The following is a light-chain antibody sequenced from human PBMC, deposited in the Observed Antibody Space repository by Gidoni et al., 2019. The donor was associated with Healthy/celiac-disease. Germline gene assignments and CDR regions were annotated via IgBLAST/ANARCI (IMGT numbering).Light chain of an antibody. V-gene: IGKV1-39*01. CDR3: HQSYSTPQRT. Sequence: DIQMTQSPSSLSASVGDRVTITCRASQSISSYLNWYQQKPGKAPKLLIYAASSLQSGVPSRFSGSGSGTDFTLTISSLQPEDFATYYCHQSYSTPQRTFGQXTKVEIK. J-gene: IGKJ1*01. CDR2: AAS. CDR1: QSISSY.